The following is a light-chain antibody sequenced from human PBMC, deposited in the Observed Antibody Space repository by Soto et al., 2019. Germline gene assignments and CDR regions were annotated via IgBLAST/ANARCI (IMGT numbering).Light chain of an antibody. Sequence: QSVLTQPASLSGSPGQSITISCPGTSSNVGIYNLVSWYQQHPGKAPKLMIYEGSKRPSGVSNRFSGSKSGNTASLTISGLQAEDEADYYCCSYAGSRVFGTGTRSPS. CDR3: CSYAGSRV. CDR2: EGS. J-gene: IGLJ1*01. V-gene: IGLV2-23*01. CDR1: SSNVGIYNL.